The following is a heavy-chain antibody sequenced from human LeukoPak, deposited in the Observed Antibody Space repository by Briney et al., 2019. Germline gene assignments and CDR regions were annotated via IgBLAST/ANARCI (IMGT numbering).Heavy chain of an antibody. J-gene: IGHJ4*02. D-gene: IGHD1-7*01. CDR2: INPKNGGA. V-gene: IGHV1-2*07. Sequence: ASVKVSCKTSGYTFIGYYMHWVRQAPGQGLEWMGWINPKNGGANYAPSFQGRVTMTRDRSISTVYMELSRLRSDDTAVYYCARDPQTNYFDYWGQGTLVTVSS. CDR1: GYTFIGYY. CDR3: ARDPQTNYFDY.